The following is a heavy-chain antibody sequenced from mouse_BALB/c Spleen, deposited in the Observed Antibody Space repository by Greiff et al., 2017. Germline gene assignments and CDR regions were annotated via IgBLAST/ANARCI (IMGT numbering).Heavy chain of an antibody. J-gene: IGHJ4*01. V-gene: IGHV2-2*02. Sequence: QVQLKQSGPGLVQPSQSLSITCTVSGFSLTSYGVHWVRQSPGKGLEWLGVIWSGGSTDYNAAFISRLSISKDNSKSQVFFKMNSLQANDTAIYYCARCPYYYGSSYDAMDYWGQGTSVTVSS. CDR3: ARCPYYYGSSYDAMDY. CDR1: GFSLTSYG. D-gene: IGHD1-1*01. CDR2: IWSGGST.